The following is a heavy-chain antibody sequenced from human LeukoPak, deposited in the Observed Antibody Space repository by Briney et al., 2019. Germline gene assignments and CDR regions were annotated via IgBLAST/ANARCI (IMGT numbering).Heavy chain of an antibody. CDR1: GFTFSSYD. V-gene: IGHV3-13*04. CDR3: ARGYGSGSYYEIDAFDI. CDR2: IGTAGDT. J-gene: IGHJ3*02. Sequence: GGSLRLSCAASGFTFSSYDMHWVRQATGKGLEWVSAIGTAGDTYYPGSVKGRFTISRENAKNSLYLQMNSLRAGDTAVYYCARGYGSGSYYEIDAFDIWGQGTMVTVSS. D-gene: IGHD3-10*01.